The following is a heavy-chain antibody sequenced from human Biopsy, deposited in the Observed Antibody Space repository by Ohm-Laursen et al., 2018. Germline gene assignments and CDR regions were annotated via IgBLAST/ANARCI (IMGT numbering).Heavy chain of an antibody. CDR1: GDSVSSGSFY. D-gene: IGHD6-19*01. CDR3: ARGMRSSGWPYFDS. J-gene: IGHJ4*02. V-gene: IGHV4-61*01. Sequence: SETLSLTWPVSGDSVSSGSFYWTWIRQPPGQGLEYIGYIYDRGSTANYNPSLESRVTMSVDMSKNQFSLKLSSVTAADTAIYYCARGMRSSGWPYFDSWGQGTLVTVSS. CDR2: IYDRGSTA.